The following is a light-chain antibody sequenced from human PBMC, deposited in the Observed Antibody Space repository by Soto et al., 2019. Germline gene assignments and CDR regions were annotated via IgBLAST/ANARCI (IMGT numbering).Light chain of an antibody. Sequence: EVVLTQSPATLSLSPGERATLSCRASQSVNTYLAWYQQKPGQAPRLLIYEAYNRASGIPARFSGSGSGTNFTLTISSLEPEDFAIYYYQHRLNWPLTFGGGTRWIS. CDR2: EAY. CDR1: QSVNTY. CDR3: QHRLNWPLT. V-gene: IGKV3-11*01. J-gene: IGKJ4*01.